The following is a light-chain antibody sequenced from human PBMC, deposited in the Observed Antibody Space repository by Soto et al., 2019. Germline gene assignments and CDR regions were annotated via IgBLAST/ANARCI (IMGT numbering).Light chain of an antibody. CDR3: QQYGNSLYA. J-gene: IGKJ2*01. CDR1: QSVWNNY. CDR2: RVS. V-gene: IGKV3-20*01. Sequence: EFVLTQSLGTVSVSPGERATLSCRTSQSVWNNYLAWYQQKPGQAPRLLIYRVSTRATGVPYRFVGSGSGTDITLTISRLEPEDFTVYYCQQYGNSLYAFGQGTKLEMK.